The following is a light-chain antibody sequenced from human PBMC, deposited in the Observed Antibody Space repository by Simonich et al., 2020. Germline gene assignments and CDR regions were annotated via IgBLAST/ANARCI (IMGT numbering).Light chain of an antibody. J-gene: IGKJ1*01. CDR2: AAS. CDR3: QQSYSTPRT. Sequence: DIQMTQSPSSLSASVGDRVTITCRASQSISSNLNWYKQKPGKAPKLPIYAASSLQSGVPSRFSGSGSGTDFTLTISSLQPEDFATYYCQQSYSTPRTFGQGTKVEIK. V-gene: IGKV1-39*01. CDR1: QSISSN.